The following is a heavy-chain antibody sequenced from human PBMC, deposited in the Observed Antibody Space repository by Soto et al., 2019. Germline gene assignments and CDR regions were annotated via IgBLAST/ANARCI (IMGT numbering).Heavy chain of an antibody. Sequence: QAQLVQSGAEMKKPGASVKVSCKATGYTFSAYTMNWVRQAPGQSLEWMGWINAGSGNTKYSQNFQGRVSITRETSESTVDMELTGLTSEDTAVYYCARDTETLGPRANDALDIWGQGTMVTVSS. CDR1: GYTFSAYT. CDR3: ARDTETLGPRANDALDI. J-gene: IGHJ3*02. CDR2: INAGSGNT. V-gene: IGHV1-3*01. D-gene: IGHD3-3*02.